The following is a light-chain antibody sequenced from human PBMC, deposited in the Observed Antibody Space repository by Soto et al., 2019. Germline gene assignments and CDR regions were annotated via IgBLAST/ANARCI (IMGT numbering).Light chain of an antibody. V-gene: IGKV1-33*01. Sequence: DIQMTQSPSSLSASVGDRVTITCQASQDISNYLNWYQQKPGKAPKLLIYDASNLETGVPSRFSGSSSVTDFTFPISNLQPEDIATYYCQQYDNLPSITFGQGTRLEIK. J-gene: IGKJ5*01. CDR3: QQYDNLPSIT. CDR1: QDISNY. CDR2: DAS.